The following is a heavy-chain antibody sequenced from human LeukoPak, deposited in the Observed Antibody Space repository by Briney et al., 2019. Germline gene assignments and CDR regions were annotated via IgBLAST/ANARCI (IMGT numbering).Heavy chain of an antibody. CDR2: IDYSGST. CDR3: ASICIGADCVHAYFYGMDD. V-gene: IGHV4-30-4*01. D-gene: IGHD2-21*02. CDR1: GGSISSGDYY. Sequence: PSQTLSLTSTVSGGSISSGDYYWNWIRQPPGNGLEWIGYIDYSGSTYYNPDIKSRVTMSVDTSKNQFSLKSSVVTAADTAVYYCASICIGADCVHAYFYGMDDWGQGTTVTVS. J-gene: IGHJ6*02.